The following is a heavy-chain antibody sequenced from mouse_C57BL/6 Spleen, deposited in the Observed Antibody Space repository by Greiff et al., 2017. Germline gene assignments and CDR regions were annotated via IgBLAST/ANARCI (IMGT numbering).Heavy chain of an antibody. CDR1: GYAFSSSW. D-gene: IGHD2-3*01. CDR2: IYPGDGDT. V-gene: IGHV1-82*01. CDR3: ARGDGPYYAMDY. Sequence: VKLMESGPELVKPGASVKISCKASGYAFSSSWMNWVKQRPGKGLEWIGRIYPGDGDTNYNGKFKGKATLTADKSSSTAYMQLSSLTSEDSAVYFCARGDGPYYAMDYWGQGTSVTVSS. J-gene: IGHJ4*01.